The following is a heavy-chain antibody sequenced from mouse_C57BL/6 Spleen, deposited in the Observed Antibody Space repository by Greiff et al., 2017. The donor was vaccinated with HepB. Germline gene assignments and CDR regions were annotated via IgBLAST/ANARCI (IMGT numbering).Heavy chain of an antibody. CDR3: ARGGLLPSFDY. D-gene: IGHD1-1*01. CDR1: GYAFSSYW. J-gene: IGHJ2*01. Sequence: VQLQQSGAELVKPGASVKISCKASGYAFSSYWMNWVKQRPGKGLEWIGQIYPGDGDTNYNGKFKGKATLTADKSSSTAYMQLSSLTSEDSAVYFCARGGLLPSFDYWGQGTTLTVSS. CDR2: IYPGDGDT. V-gene: IGHV1-80*01.